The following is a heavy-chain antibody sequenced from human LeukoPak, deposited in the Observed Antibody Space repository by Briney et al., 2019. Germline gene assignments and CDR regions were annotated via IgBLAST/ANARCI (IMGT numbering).Heavy chain of an antibody. CDR2: ISAYNGNT. D-gene: IGHD3-22*01. J-gene: IGHJ6*02. CDR3: ARDRVTMIPTPGEVLDV. CDR1: GYTFTSYG. V-gene: IGHV1-18*01. Sequence: ASVKVSCKASGYTFTSYGISWVRQAPGQGLEWMGWISAYNGNTNYAQKLQGRVTMTTDTSTSTAYMELRSLRSDDTAVYYCARDRVTMIPTPGEVLDVWGQGTTVTVSS.